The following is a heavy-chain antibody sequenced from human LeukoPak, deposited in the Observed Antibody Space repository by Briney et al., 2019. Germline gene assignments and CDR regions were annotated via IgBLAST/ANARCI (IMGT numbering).Heavy chain of an antibody. Sequence: ASETLSLTCSVSGSSISSYFWSWIRQPPGKGLEWIGSMYYTGSTNYNPSLKSRVTISVDTSKNQFSLNLSSVTAADTAVYYCARATVTYSYYYGMDVWGQGTTVTVSS. D-gene: IGHD4-17*01. CDR2: MYYTGST. CDR1: GSSISSYF. CDR3: ARATVTYSYYYGMDV. J-gene: IGHJ6*02. V-gene: IGHV4-59*08.